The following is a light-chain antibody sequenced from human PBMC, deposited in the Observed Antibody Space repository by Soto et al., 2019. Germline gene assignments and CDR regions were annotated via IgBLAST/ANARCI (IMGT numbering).Light chain of an antibody. V-gene: IGKV3D-20*02. CDR1: RTVSSIY. CDR2: NGS. J-gene: IGKJ4*01. CDR3: QQLYSYPFT. Sequence: EIGLTQSPGTLSLSPGERATLSCRASRTVSSIYLAWYQQKPGQAPRLLIYNGSSRATGVPTRFSGSGSGTAFSLTISSLQPEDFATYYCQQLYSYPFTFGGGTKVDIK.